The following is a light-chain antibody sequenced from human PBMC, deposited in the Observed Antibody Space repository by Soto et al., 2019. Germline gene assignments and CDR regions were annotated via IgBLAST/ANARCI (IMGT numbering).Light chain of an antibody. CDR2: GNS. V-gene: IGLV1-40*01. Sequence: QSVLTQPPSVSGAPGQRVTISCTGSNSNIGAGYDVHWYQQLPGTAPKLLIYGNSNRPSGVPDRFSGSKSGTSASLAITGLQADDDADYYCQSYDSSLSGYVFGTGTKVSVL. CDR3: QSYDSSLSGYV. CDR1: NSNIGAGYD. J-gene: IGLJ1*01.